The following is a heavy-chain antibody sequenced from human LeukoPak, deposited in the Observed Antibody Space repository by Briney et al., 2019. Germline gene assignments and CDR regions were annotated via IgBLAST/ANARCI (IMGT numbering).Heavy chain of an antibody. D-gene: IGHD3-22*01. V-gene: IGHV4-39*01. CDR3: ARRRYYDGSGYLE. Sequence: SETLSLTCSVSGDSVSRSDSYWDWIRQPPGKGLEWFGTIYYSGRTYYSPSLKSRVTMSVDPPNNQFSLNLRSVTAADTALYYCARRRYYDGSGYLEWGQGTLLSVSS. J-gene: IGHJ1*01. CDR2: IYYSGRT. CDR1: GDSVSRSDSY.